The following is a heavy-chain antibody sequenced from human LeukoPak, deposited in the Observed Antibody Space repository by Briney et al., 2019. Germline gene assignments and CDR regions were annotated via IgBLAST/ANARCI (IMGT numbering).Heavy chain of an antibody. CDR2: IGTSSSTI. CDR3: AFGNYYDSSGSLFDY. V-gene: IGHV3-48*01. Sequence: GGSMRLSCAASGFTFSTYTMNWVRQPPGKGLEWVSNIGTSSSTIYYADSVKGRFTISRDNAKNSLYLQMNSLRAEDTAVYYCAFGNYYDSSGSLFDYWGQGTLVTVSS. CDR1: GFTFSTYT. J-gene: IGHJ4*02. D-gene: IGHD3-22*01.